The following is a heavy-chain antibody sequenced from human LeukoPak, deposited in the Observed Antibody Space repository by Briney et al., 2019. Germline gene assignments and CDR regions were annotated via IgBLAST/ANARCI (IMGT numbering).Heavy chain of an antibody. CDR3: RAIGFRYYFDY. D-gene: IGHD2-2*01. J-gene: IGHJ4*02. V-gene: IGHV4-39*07. Sequence: SETLSLTCTVSGGSISSSDYYWGWIRQPPGKGLEWVGNIYYSGSTNYNPSLKSRVTISVDTSKNQFSLKLSSVTAANTAVYYCRAIGFRYYFDYWGQGTLVTVSS. CDR1: GGSISSSDYY. CDR2: IYYSGST.